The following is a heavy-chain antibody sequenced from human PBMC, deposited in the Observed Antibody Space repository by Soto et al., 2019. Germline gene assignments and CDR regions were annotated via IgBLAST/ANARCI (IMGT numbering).Heavy chain of an antibody. J-gene: IGHJ4*02. CDR3: ARSGDNYNRLDY. CDR2: SSNSGTFS. V-gene: IGHV3-11*06. Sequence: PGGSLSLSCEGSGFTFSDYYISWIRQAPGKGLEWISYSSNSGTFSRYADSVKGRFSISRDNTKNLLYLQMNSLRAEETAVYYCARSGDNYNRLDYWGQGTPVTVSS. D-gene: IGHD1-1*01. CDR1: GFTFSDYY.